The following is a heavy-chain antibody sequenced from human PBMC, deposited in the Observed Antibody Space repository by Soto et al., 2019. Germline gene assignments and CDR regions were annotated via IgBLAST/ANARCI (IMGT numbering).Heavy chain of an antibody. Sequence: EVQLVESGGGLVQPGGSLRLSCAASGFTFSSYWMSWVRQAPGKGLEWVANIKQDGSEKYYVDSVKGRFTISRDNAKNSRDLQMNSLRAEDTAVYDCAREEGSNWYFKWFDPMGQGTLVTVSS. CDR1: GFTFSSYW. D-gene: IGHD6-13*01. CDR2: IKQDGSEK. CDR3: AREEGSNWYFKWFDP. V-gene: IGHV3-7*04. J-gene: IGHJ5*02.